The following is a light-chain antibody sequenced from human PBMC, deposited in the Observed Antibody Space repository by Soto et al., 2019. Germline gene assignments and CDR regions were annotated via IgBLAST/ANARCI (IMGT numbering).Light chain of an antibody. J-gene: IGKJ2*01. V-gene: IGKV1-5*01. CDR1: QSISSW. Sequence: DIQMTQSPSTLSASVGDRGTITCRASQSISSWLAWYQQKPGKAPKLLIYDASSLESGAPSRFSGRRSGTEFTLTISSLQPEDSATYFCQQANSFPVTFGQGTKVDIK. CDR2: DAS. CDR3: QQANSFPVT.